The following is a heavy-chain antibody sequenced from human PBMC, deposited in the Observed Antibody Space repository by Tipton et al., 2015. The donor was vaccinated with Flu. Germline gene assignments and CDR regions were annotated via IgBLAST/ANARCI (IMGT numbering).Heavy chain of an antibody. Sequence: TLSLTCTVSGGSISSSSYYWGWIRQPPGKGLEWIGSIYYSGSTYYNPSLKSRVTISVDTSKNQFSLKRSSVTAADTAVYYCARDFRVLTRYFDLWGRGTLVPVSS. CDR1: GGSISSSSYY. V-gene: IGHV4-39*07. CDR2: IYYSGST. CDR3: ARDFRVLTRYFDL. J-gene: IGHJ2*01. D-gene: IGHD3-10*01.